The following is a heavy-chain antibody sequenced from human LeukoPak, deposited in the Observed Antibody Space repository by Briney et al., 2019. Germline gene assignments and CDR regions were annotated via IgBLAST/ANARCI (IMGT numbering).Heavy chain of an antibody. J-gene: IGHJ4*02. D-gene: IGHD1-26*01. Sequence: SVKVSCKASGGTFSSYAISWVRQAPGQGLEWMGGIIPIFGTANYAQKFQGRVTITADESTSTAYMELSSLRSEDTAVYYCARDISGRIAVGAPGTFDYWGQGTLVTVSS. V-gene: IGHV1-69*13. CDR2: IIPIFGTA. CDR1: GGTFSSYA. CDR3: ARDISGRIAVGAPGTFDY.